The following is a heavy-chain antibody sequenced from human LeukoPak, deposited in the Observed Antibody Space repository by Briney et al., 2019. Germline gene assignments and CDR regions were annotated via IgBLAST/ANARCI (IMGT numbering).Heavy chain of an antibody. J-gene: IGHJ5*01. Sequence: GGSLRLSCATSGFTFRNYWMSWLRQAPGKVLVWVSRIKNDGSSASYAESVKGRFTISRDNARSTLYLQMNSLRVDDTAVYYCAKSDWFDPWGRGILVTVSS. CDR3: AKSDWFDP. CDR2: IKNDGSSA. CDR1: GFTFRNYW. V-gene: IGHV3-74*01.